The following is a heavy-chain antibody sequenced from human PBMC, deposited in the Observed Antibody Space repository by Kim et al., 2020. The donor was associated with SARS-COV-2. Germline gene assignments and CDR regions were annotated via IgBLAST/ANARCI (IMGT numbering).Heavy chain of an antibody. CDR1: GFTFSDYY. Sequence: GGSLRLSCAASGFTFSDYYMSWIRQAPGKGLEWVSYISCSGSTIYYADSVKGRFTISRDNAKNSLYLQMNSLRAEDTAVYYCARVRGAAGPFYYYYYGMDVWGQGTTVTVSS. CDR2: ISCSGSTI. D-gene: IGHD6-13*01. J-gene: IGHJ6*02. V-gene: IGHV3-11*01. CDR3: ARVRGAAGPFYYYYYGMDV.